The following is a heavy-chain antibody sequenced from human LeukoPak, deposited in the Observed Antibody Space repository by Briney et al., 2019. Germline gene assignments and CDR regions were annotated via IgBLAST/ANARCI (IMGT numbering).Heavy chain of an antibody. D-gene: IGHD1-14*01. CDR2: ISGSSGNT. Sequence: GGSLRLSCATSGFTFSNYAMNWVRQAPGKGLEWVSAISGSSGNTYYADSVKGRFTISRDNSKNTLYLQMNSLRAEDTALYYCAKPAKTDYTDYWGQGTLVTVSS. V-gene: IGHV3-23*01. CDR3: AKPAKTDYTDY. J-gene: IGHJ4*02. CDR1: GFTFSNYA.